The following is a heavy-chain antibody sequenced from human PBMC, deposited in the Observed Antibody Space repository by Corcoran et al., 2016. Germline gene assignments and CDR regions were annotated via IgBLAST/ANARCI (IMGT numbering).Heavy chain of an antibody. CDR3: ASQPQASGGFYGMDV. Sequence: QPQLQESGPGLVKPSETLSLTCIVSGGSISSSTYFWGWIRQPPGKGLEWLATIYFTGRTFYNPSLKSRVTISVDTSKDQFSLQLSSVTAADTAVYYCASQPQASGGFYGMDVWGQGTMVTVSS. J-gene: IGHJ6*02. CDR1: GGSISSSTYF. D-gene: IGHD1-26*01. V-gene: IGHV4-39*07. CDR2: IYFTGRT.